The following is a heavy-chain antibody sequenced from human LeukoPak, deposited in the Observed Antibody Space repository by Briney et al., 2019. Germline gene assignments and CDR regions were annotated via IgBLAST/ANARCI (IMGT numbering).Heavy chain of an antibody. CDR3: AIILAAAGPPPPFDI. V-gene: IGHV3-74*01. D-gene: IGHD6-13*01. Sequence: PGGSLRLSCAASGFDFSSNWMHWVRHAPGQGLVWVSRIKGDGISTYYADSVKGRFTISRDNSKNTLYLQMNSLRAEDTAVYYCAIILAAAGPPPPFDIWGQGTMVTVSS. CDR2: IKGDGIST. CDR1: GFDFSSNW. J-gene: IGHJ3*02.